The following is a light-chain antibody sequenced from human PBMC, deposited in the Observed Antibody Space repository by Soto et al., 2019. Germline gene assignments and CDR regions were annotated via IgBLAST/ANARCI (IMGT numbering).Light chain of an antibody. CDR3: AAWDDSLNGVV. CDR2: NNN. J-gene: IGLJ2*01. V-gene: IGLV1-44*01. Sequence: QSVLTQPPSASGTPGQRVTISCSGSSSNIGSNIVNWYQQLPGTAPKLLIYNNNQRPSGVPDRFSGSKSGTSASLAISGLQSEEEAEYYCAAWDDSLNGVVFGGGTKLTVL. CDR1: SSNIGSNI.